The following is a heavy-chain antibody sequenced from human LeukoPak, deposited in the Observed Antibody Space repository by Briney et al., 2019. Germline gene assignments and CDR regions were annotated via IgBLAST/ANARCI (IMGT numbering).Heavy chain of an antibody. CDR1: GGSISSYY. J-gene: IGHJ4*02. Sequence: SETLSLTCTVSGGSISSYYWSWIRQPPGKGLEWIGEINHSGSTNYNPSLKSRVTISVDTSKNQFSLKLSSVTAADTGVYYCARDPAGIVGATAIDYWGQGTLVTVSS. CDR3: ARDPAGIVGATAIDY. D-gene: IGHD1-26*01. V-gene: IGHV4-34*01. CDR2: INHSGST.